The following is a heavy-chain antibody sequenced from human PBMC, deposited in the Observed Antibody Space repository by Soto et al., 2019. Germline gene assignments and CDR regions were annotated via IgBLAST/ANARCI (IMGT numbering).Heavy chain of an antibody. J-gene: IGHJ5*02. D-gene: IGHD2-15*01. CDR2: IYYSGST. V-gene: IGHV4-30-4*01. Sequence: SETLSLTCTVSGGSISRGDYYWIWIRQPPGKGLEWIGYIYYSGSTYYNPSLKSRVTISVDTSKNQFSLKLSSVAAADTAVYYCARDFADCSGGSCYSGWFDPWGQGTLVTVSS. CDR3: ARDFADCSGGSCYSGWFDP. CDR1: GGSISRGDYY.